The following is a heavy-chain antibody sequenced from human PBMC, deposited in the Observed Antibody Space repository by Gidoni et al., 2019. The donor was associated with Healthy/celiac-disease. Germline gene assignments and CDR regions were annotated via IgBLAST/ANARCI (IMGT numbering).Heavy chain of an antibody. J-gene: IGHJ5*02. CDR2: ISSSSSYI. D-gene: IGHD1-26*01. V-gene: IGHV3-21*01. CDR3: ARDRDGSWFDP. CDR1: GFTFSSYS. Sequence: EVQLVESGGGLVKPGGSLRLSCAASGFTFSSYSMNWVRQAPGKGLEGVSSISSSSSYIYYADSVKGRFTISRDNAKNSLYLQMNSLRAEDTAVYYCARDRDGSWFDPWGQGTLVTVSS.